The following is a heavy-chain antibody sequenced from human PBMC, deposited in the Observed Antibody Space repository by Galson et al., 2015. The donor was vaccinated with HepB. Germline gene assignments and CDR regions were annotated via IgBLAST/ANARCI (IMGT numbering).Heavy chain of an antibody. Sequence: CAISGDSVSSSNAAWNWIRQSPSRGLEWLGRTHYTSKWYNDYAASVKSRVTINPDTSKNQISLQLNSVTPEDTAVYYCTREDWGSGFWWGQGTLVTVSA. J-gene: IGHJ4*02. V-gene: IGHV6-1*01. D-gene: IGHD7-27*01. CDR1: GDSVSSSNAA. CDR2: THYTSKWYN. CDR3: TREDWGSGFW.